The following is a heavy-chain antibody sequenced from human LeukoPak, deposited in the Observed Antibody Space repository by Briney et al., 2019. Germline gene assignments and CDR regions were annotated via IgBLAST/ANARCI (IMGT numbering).Heavy chain of an antibody. CDR2: IIPILGIA. Sequence: SVKVSCKASGGTFSSYAISWVRQAPGQGLEWMGRIIPILGIANYAQKFQGRVTITADKSTSTAFMELSSLRSEDTAVYYCARDRGKPTDGKSAGFDYWGQGTLVTVSS. CDR1: GGTFSSYA. D-gene: IGHD6-13*01. CDR3: ARDRGKPTDGKSAGFDY. J-gene: IGHJ4*02. V-gene: IGHV1-69*04.